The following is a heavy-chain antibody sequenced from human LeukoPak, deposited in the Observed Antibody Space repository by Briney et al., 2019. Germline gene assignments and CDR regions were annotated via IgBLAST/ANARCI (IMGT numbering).Heavy chain of an antibody. J-gene: IGHJ6*03. V-gene: IGHV1-18*04. CDR1: GYTFTSYG. CDR3: ARGRYCSSTNCYKVYYYYMDV. CDR2: ISTYNGNT. D-gene: IGHD2-2*02. Sequence: ASVKVSCKASGYTFTSYGISWVRQAPGQGLEWMGWISTYNGNTNYAQKFQGRVTMTTDTSTSTYYMELRSLRSDDTAVYYCARGRYCSSTNCYKVYYYYMDVWGKRTTVTVSS.